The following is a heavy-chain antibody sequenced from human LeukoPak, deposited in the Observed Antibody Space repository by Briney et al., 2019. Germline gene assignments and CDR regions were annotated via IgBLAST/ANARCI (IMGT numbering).Heavy chain of an antibody. Sequence: PSETLSLTCTVSGASISSYYWSWIRQPPGKGLEWIGDIYYSGSTKYNPSLKSRVTMSVDTSKNQFSLKLSSVTAADTAIYYCARLRDSWMQLRGVYLDSWGQGTLVTVSS. CDR3: ARLRDSWMQLRGVYLDS. D-gene: IGHD5-18*01. J-gene: IGHJ4*02. V-gene: IGHV4-59*01. CDR2: IYYSGST. CDR1: GASISSYY.